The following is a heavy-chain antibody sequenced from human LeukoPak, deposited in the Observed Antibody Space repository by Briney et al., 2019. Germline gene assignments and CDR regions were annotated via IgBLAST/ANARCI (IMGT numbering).Heavy chain of an antibody. J-gene: IGHJ4*02. V-gene: IGHV3-66*01. CDR3: AARPYSHRGPYDY. CDR1: GYTVSDKP. D-gene: IGHD2-15*01. CDR2: IYSDGST. Sequence: GGSLRLSCAASGYTVSDKPMTWVRQAAGKGLEWVSVIYSDGSTHYSESVKGRFYISRDNSKNTLYLQMNSLGAEDTAVYYCAARPYSHRGPYDYWRQGTLVTVSP.